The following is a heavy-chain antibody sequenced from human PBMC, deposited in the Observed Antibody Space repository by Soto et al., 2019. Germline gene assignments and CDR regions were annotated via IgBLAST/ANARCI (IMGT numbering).Heavy chain of an antibody. V-gene: IGHV3-9*01. Sequence: EVQLVESGGGLVQPGRSLRLSCAASGFTFEDYAMNWVRQAPGKGLEWVSGISWNSGNIGYADSVKGRFTISRDNAKNSLFLRKNSLRPDDTALYYCAKGLRGDYSGSDYWGQGILVTVSS. CDR1: GFTFEDYA. J-gene: IGHJ4*02. CDR2: ISWNSGNI. D-gene: IGHD4-17*01. CDR3: AKGLRGDYSGSDY.